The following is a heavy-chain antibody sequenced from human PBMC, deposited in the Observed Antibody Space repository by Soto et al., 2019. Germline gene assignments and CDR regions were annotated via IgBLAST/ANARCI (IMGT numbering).Heavy chain of an antibody. CDR2: FDPEDGET. D-gene: IGHD2-21*02. J-gene: IGHJ4*02. CDR1: GYTLTELS. CDR3: SGYASSVVVTDDDS. Sequence: ASVKVSCKVSGYTLTELSMHWVRQAPGKGLEWMGGFDPEDGETIYAQKFRGRVAMTEDTSTDTAYMELSSLRSEDTAVYYCSGYASSVVVTDDDSRGQGTLVTVS. V-gene: IGHV1-24*01.